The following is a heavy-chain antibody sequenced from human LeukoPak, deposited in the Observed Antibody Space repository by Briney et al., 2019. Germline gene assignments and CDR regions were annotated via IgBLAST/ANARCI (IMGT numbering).Heavy chain of an antibody. CDR3: ARVPLHDSSGHYYPH. J-gene: IGHJ1*01. D-gene: IGHD3-22*01. V-gene: IGHV1-3*01. CDR2: INGGNGNA. CDR1: GYTFTNYG. Sequence: GASVKVSCKTSGYTFTNYGMHWVRQAPGQRLEWMGWINGGNGNAKYSQNFQGGVTIIRDTSASTAYMELSSLRSEDTAVYYCARVPLHDSSGHYYPHWGQGTLVTVSS.